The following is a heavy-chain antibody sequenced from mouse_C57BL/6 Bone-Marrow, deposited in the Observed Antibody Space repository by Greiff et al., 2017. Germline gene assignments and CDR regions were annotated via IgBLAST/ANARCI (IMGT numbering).Heavy chain of an antibody. CDR3: ARERGLDYAMDY. J-gene: IGHJ4*01. V-gene: IGHV3-6*01. CDR1: GYSITSGYY. D-gene: IGHD2-4*01. CDR2: ISYDGSN. Sequence: EVQLQESGPGLVKPSQSLSLTCSVTGYSITSGYYWNWIRQFPGNKLEWMGYISYDGSNNYNPSLKNRISITRDTSKNQFFLKLNSVTTEDTATYYCARERGLDYAMDYWGQGTSVTVSS.